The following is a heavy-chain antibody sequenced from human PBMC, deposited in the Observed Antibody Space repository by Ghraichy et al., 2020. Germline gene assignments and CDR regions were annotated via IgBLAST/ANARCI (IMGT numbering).Heavy chain of an antibody. Sequence: ASVKVSCKASGYTFTSYDINWVRQATGQGLEWMVWMNPNSGNTGYAQKFQGRVTMTRNTSISTAYMELSSLRSEDTAVYYCARGLMGATTRAYYFDYWGQGTLVTVSS. CDR3: ARGLMGATTRAYYFDY. V-gene: IGHV1-8*01. CDR1: GYTFTSYD. J-gene: IGHJ4*02. CDR2: MNPNSGNT. D-gene: IGHD1-26*01.